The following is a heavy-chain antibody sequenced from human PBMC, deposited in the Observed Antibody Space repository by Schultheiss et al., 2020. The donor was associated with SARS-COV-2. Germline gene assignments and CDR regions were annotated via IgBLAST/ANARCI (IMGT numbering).Heavy chain of an antibody. CDR1: GYRFISYW. Sequence: GESLKISCKASGYRFISYWIGWVRQMPGKGLEWMGIIHPDDSETRYSPPFQGLVTVSADKSISTAYLQWSSLKASDTAMYYCARTRGASLLFDYWGQGTLVTVSS. CDR2: IHPDDSET. CDR3: ARTRGASLLFDY. V-gene: IGHV5-51*01. D-gene: IGHD3-10*01. J-gene: IGHJ4*02.